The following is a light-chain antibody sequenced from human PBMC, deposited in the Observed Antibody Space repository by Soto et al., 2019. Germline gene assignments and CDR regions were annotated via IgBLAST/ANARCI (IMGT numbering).Light chain of an antibody. CDR1: QSISSW. CDR3: QQYNSYSLT. Sequence: DIQMTQSPSTLSASVGDRDTITCRASQSISSWLAWYQQKPGNAPKLLIYKAASLESGVPSRFSGSGSGTEFTLTISGLQPDDFATYYCQQYNSYSLTFGGGTKVEIK. CDR2: KAA. V-gene: IGKV1-5*03. J-gene: IGKJ4*01.